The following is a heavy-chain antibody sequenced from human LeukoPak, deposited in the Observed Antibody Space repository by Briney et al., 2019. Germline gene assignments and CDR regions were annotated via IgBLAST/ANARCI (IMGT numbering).Heavy chain of an antibody. CDR2: IYYSGSI. D-gene: IGHD5-24*01. J-gene: IGHJ4*02. Sequence: IPSQPLSLTCTVSGRSISIGGYYWRWIRQHAGKGLEWIGYIYYSGSIYYHPSLKSRLTKSVDTSNNQFSLKLSSVTAADTAVYYCARAGTRKKRWRYDYWGEGTLVTVSS. V-gene: IGHV4-31*03. CDR3: ARAGTRKKRWRYDY. CDR1: GRSISIGGYY.